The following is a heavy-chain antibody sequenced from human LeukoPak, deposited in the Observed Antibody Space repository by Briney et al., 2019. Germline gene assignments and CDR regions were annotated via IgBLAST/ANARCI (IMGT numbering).Heavy chain of an antibody. V-gene: IGHV4-34*01. D-gene: IGHD4-11*01. CDR2: INHSGST. CDR3: AREREAFSTLIARRGTYYFDY. CDR1: GGSFSGYY. Sequence: SETLSLTCAVYGGSFSGYYWSWIRQPPGKGLEWIGEINHSGSTNYNPSLKSRVTISVDTSKNQLSLKLSSVTAADTAVYYCAREREAFSTLIARRGTYYFDYWGQGTLVTVSS. J-gene: IGHJ4*02.